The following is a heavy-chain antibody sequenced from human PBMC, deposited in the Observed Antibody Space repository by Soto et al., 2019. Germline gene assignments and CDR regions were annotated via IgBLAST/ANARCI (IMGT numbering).Heavy chain of an antibody. V-gene: IGHV3-11*06. D-gene: IGHD3-22*01. CDR2: ISSSGTYT. CDR1: GFSFSDYY. CDR3: ARAKLVVEGRFDS. Sequence: QVQLVESGGGLVKPGGSLRLSCAASGFSFSDYYMNWIRQAPGKGLEWISYISSSGTYTNYADSGRGRFTMSRDSAKNSLYLQMDGLRAEDTAVYYCARAKLVVEGRFDSWGQGTLVTVSS. J-gene: IGHJ4*02.